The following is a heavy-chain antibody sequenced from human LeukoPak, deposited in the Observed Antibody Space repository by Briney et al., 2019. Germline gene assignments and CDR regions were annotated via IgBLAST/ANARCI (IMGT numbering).Heavy chain of an antibody. Sequence: SETLSLTCTVSGGSISSGSYYWSWIRQPAGKGLEWIGRIYTSGSTNYNPSLKSRVTISVDTSKNQFSLKLSSVTAADMAVYYCARGRYFDWFDAFDIWGQGTMVTVSS. J-gene: IGHJ3*02. CDR3: ARGRYFDWFDAFDI. D-gene: IGHD3-9*01. CDR2: IYTSGST. CDR1: GGSISSGSYY. V-gene: IGHV4-61*02.